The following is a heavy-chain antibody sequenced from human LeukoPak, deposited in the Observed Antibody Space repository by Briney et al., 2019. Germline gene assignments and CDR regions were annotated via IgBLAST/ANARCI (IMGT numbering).Heavy chain of an antibody. Sequence: PSETLSLTCTVSGGSISGYYWSWVRQSPGKGLGWIGYMYYTGSTNYYPSLKSRVTLSIEMSKNQFSLKLRSVTASDTALYYCARHFTYYYDSNGYPRDGFDIWGQGTTVTVYS. D-gene: IGHD3-22*01. CDR1: GGSISGYY. J-gene: IGHJ3*02. V-gene: IGHV4-59*08. CDR3: ARHFTYYYDSNGYPRDGFDI. CDR2: MYYTGST.